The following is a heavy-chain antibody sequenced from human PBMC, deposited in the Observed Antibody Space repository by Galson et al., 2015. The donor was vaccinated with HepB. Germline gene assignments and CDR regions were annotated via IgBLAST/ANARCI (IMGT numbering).Heavy chain of an antibody. CDR2: IYPGDSET. Sequence: QSGAEVKEPGESLKISCKGSGYSFANYWIAWVRQMPGKGLEWMGIIYPGDSETRYSPSFQGQVTISADKSIRTAYLQWSSLRASDTAMYYCARLCCGGDSHSDYWGQGTLVTVSS. V-gene: IGHV5-51*01. CDR3: ARLCCGGDSHSDY. J-gene: IGHJ4*02. D-gene: IGHD2-21*01. CDR1: GYSFANYW.